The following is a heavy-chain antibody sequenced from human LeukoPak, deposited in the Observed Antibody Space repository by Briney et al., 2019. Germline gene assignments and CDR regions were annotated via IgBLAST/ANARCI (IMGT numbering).Heavy chain of an antibody. Sequence: ASVKVSCKASGYTFTSYDINWVRQATGQGLEWMGWMNPNSGNTGYAQKFQGRVTMTRDTSISTAYMELSRLRSDDTAVYYCARGGSGYHEHDYWGQGTLVTVSS. V-gene: IGHV1-8*01. J-gene: IGHJ4*02. D-gene: IGHD2-2*01. CDR1: GYTFTSYD. CDR3: ARGGSGYHEHDY. CDR2: MNPNSGNT.